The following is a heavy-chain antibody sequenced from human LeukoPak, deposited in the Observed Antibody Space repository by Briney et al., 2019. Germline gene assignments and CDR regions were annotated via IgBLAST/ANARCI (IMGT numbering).Heavy chain of an antibody. CDR1: GVTFSSYA. CDR3: ARGDDYSNYVLGY. D-gene: IGHD4-11*01. CDR2: IIPIFGTA. V-gene: IGHV1-69*05. J-gene: IGHJ4*02. Sequence: SVKVSCKDSGVTFSSYAISWVRQAPGQGLEWMGRIIPIFGTANYTQKFQGRVTITTDESPSTAYMELSSLRSEDTAVYYCARGDDYSNYVLGYWGQGTLVSVSS.